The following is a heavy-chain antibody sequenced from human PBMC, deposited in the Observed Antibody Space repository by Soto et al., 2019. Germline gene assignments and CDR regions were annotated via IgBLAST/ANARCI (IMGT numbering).Heavy chain of an antibody. J-gene: IGHJ3*02. CDR1: GFTFSSYG. D-gene: IGHD2-2*01. CDR2: INTDGGSS. V-gene: IGHV3-74*03. Sequence: PGGSLRLSCAASGFTFSSYGMHWVRQAPGKGLEWVSRINTDGGSSAYADSVKGRFTISRDNAKNTLYLQMKGLRAEDTAVYYCAREAGYCSRTSCYRRAFDTWGQGTTVTVSS. CDR3: AREAGYCSRTSCYRRAFDT.